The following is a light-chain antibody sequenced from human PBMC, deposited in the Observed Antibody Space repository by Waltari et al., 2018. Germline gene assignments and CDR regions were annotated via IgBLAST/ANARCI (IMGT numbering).Light chain of an antibody. CDR2: EVH. Sequence: QSALTQPASVSGSPGQSITISCTGTSSDVGGYNSGSWYQQHPGKAPKLMIYEVHNRPSGVSNRFSGSKSGNTASLTISGLQAEDEADYYCSSYTRSGPLFGGGTKLTVL. CDR1: SSDVGGYNS. V-gene: IGLV2-14*01. CDR3: SSYTRSGPL. J-gene: IGLJ3*02.